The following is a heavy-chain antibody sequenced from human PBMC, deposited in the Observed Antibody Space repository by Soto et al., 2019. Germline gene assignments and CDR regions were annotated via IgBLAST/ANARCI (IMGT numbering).Heavy chain of an antibody. CDR2: ISYDGSNK. D-gene: IGHD6-19*01. V-gene: IGHV3-30-3*01. CDR1: GFTFSSYA. CDR3: ARVIAVAGPYYYYGMDV. J-gene: IGHJ6*02. Sequence: GGSLRLSCAASGFTFSSYAMHWVRQAPGKGLEWVAVISYDGSNKYYADSVKGRFTISRDNSKNTLYLQMNSLRAEDTAVYYCARVIAVAGPYYYYGMDVWGQGTTVIVSS.